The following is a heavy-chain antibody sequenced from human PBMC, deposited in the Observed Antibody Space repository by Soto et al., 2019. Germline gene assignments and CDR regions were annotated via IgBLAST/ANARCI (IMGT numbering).Heavy chain of an antibody. V-gene: IGHV1-24*01. CDR3: ATDRPRYSGFKDPPNLYYGMDV. J-gene: IGHJ6*02. CDR2: FDPEDGET. Sequence: VASVKVSCKVSGYTLTELSMHWVRQAPGKGLEWMGGFDPEDGETIYAQKFQGRVTMTEDTSTDTAYMELSSLRSEDTAVYYCATDRPRYSGFKDPPNLYYGMDVWGQGTTVTVSS. CDR1: GYTLTELS. D-gene: IGHD5-12*01.